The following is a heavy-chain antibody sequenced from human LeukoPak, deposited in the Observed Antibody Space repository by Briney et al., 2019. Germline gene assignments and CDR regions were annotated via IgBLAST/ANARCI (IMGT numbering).Heavy chain of an antibody. D-gene: IGHD2-15*01. CDR1: GYTFTSYG. CDR2: ISAYNGNT. Sequence: ASVKVSCKASGYTFTSYGISWVRQAPGQGLEWMGWISAYNGNTNYAQKLQGRVTMTTDTSTSTAYMELRSLRSDDTAVFYCASVHCSGGSCYSSFDYWAQGTLVTVSS. CDR3: ASVHCSGGSCYSSFDY. V-gene: IGHV1-18*01. J-gene: IGHJ4*02.